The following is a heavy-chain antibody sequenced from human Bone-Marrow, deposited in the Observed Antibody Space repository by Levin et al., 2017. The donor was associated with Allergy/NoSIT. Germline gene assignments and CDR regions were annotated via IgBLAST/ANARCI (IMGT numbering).Heavy chain of an antibody. J-gene: IGHJ6*02. V-gene: IGHV3-7*01. CDR2: IKQDGSEK. Sequence: GESLKISCAASGFTFSSYWMSWVRQAPGKGLEWVANIKQDGSEKYYVDSVKGRFTISRDNAKNSLYLQMNSLRAEDTAVYYCARDQSGLYYYGMDVWGQGTTVTVSS. CDR1: GFTFSSYW. CDR3: ARDQSGLYYYGMDV.